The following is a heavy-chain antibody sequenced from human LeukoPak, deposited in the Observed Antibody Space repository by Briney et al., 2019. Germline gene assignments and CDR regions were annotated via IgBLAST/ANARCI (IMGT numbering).Heavy chain of an antibody. Sequence: SETLSLTCTVSGGSISSSSYYWGWIRQPPGKGLEWIGSIYYSGSIYYNPSLKSRVTISVDTSKNQFSLKLSSVTAADTAVYYCARLKGDYDYVWGSYRPTPFLDYWGQGTLVTVSS. CDR2: IYYSGSI. J-gene: IGHJ4*02. CDR1: GGSISSSSYY. V-gene: IGHV4-39*01. D-gene: IGHD3-16*02. CDR3: ARLKGDYDYVWGSYRPTPFLDY.